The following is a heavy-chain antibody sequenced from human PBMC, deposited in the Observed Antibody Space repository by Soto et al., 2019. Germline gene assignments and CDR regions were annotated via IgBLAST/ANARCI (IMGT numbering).Heavy chain of an antibody. V-gene: IGHV4-61*01. Sequence: PTETLSLTCTVSGDSVSSATYYWSWIRQPPGKALEWIGSIYYSGSTNYNPSLRSRVIMSVDTSKNQFSLNLSSVTAAETAVHYCARDRGTANPHDWLDPWGQETMV. CDR2: IYYSGST. CDR3: ARDRGTANPHDWLDP. CDR1: GDSVSSATYY. J-gene: IGHJ5*02. D-gene: IGHD3-10*01.